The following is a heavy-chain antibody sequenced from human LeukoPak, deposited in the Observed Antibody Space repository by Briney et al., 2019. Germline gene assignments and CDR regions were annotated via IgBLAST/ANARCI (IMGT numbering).Heavy chain of an antibody. D-gene: IGHD2-2*01. Sequence: GASVKVSCKPSGYTFTAYYMHLVRQAPGQGLEWMGWTNPNSGDTKYAQNFQDRVTMTWDTSVSTAYMELSSLTSDDTAVYYCASKGGGSCSSSHCQGAFDFWGQGSMVTVSS. V-gene: IGHV1-2*02. CDR2: TNPNSGDT. CDR3: ASKGGGSCSSSHCQGAFDF. CDR1: GYTFTAYY. J-gene: IGHJ3*01.